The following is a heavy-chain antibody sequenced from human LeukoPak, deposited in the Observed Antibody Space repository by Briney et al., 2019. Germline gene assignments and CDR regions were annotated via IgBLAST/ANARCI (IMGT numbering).Heavy chain of an antibody. CDR1: DGSINTPNHY. V-gene: IGHV4-61*01. J-gene: IGHJ4*02. D-gene: IGHD5-12*01. CDR2: IYYSGST. Sequence: SETLSLTCTVSDGSINTPNHYWSWIRQPPGKGLEWIGYIYYSGSTNYNPSLKSRITISVDTSQNQFSLKLSSVTAADTAVYYCARDGYSGSDALWGQGTLVTVSS. CDR3: ARDGYSGSDAL.